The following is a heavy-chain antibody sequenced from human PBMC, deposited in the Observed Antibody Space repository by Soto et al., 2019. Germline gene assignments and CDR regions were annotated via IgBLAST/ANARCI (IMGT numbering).Heavy chain of an antibody. CDR3: ADPGSTDLAL. J-gene: IGHJ3*01. Sequence: GGSLRLSCAASGFTFSSYGMHWVRQAPGKGLEWVAVISNDGSKKYYAASVKGRFTISRDNSKNMLYLQMNSLRAEDTAANYCADPGSTDLALWGQG. CDR1: GFTFSSYG. CDR2: ISNDGSKK. D-gene: IGHD3-3*01. V-gene: IGHV3-30*03.